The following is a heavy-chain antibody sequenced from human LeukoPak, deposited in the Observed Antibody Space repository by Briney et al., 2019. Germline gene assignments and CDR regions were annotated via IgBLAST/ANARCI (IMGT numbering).Heavy chain of an antibody. CDR2: ISYDGSNK. D-gene: IGHD6-13*01. CDR3: ARGSDSSSWHNYYYYYMDV. V-gene: IGHV3-30*01. CDR1: GFTFSSYA. Sequence: GGSLRLSCAASGFTFSSYAMHWVRQAPGKELEWVAVISYDGSNKYYADSVKGRFTISRDNSKNTLYLQMNSLRAEDTAVYYCARGSDSSSWHNYYYYYMDVWGKGTTVTVSS. J-gene: IGHJ6*03.